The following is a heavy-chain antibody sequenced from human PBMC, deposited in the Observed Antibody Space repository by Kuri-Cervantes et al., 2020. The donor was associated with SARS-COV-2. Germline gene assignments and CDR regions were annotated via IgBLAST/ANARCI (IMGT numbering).Heavy chain of an antibody. J-gene: IGHJ4*02. D-gene: IGHD6-6*01. Sequence: SQTLSLTCAVYGGSFNNYYWNWIRQPPGKGLEWIGEINHSGSTNYNPSLKSRVTISVDTSKNQFSLKLSSVTAADTAVYYCARGGRFLQLAFDYWGQGTLVTVSS. CDR2: INHSGST. CDR1: GGSFNNYY. V-gene: IGHV4-34*01. CDR3: ARGGRFLQLAFDY.